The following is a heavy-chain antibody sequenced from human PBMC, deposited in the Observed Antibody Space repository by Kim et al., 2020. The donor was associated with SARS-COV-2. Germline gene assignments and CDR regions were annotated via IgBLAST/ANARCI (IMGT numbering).Heavy chain of an antibody. D-gene: IGHD3-10*01. V-gene: IGHV3-30*18. Sequence: GGSLRLSCAASGFTFSSYGMHWVRQAPGKGLEWVAVISYDGSNKYYADSVKGRFTISRDNSKNTLYLQMNSLRAEDTAVYYCAKDRGSVWFGELFEFDYWGQGTLVTVSS. CDR2: ISYDGSNK. CDR3: AKDRGSVWFGELFEFDY. CDR1: GFTFSSYG. J-gene: IGHJ4*02.